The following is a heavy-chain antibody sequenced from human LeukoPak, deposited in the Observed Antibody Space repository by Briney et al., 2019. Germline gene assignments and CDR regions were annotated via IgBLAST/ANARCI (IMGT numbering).Heavy chain of an antibody. Sequence: SETLSLTCTVSGGSISSYYWSWIRQPPGKGLEWIGYIYYSGSTNYNPSLKSRVTISVDTSKNQFSLKLSSVAAADTAVYYCARSRDGYDNSFDYWGQGTLVTVSS. V-gene: IGHV4-59*01. CDR1: GGSISSYY. CDR3: ARSRDGYDNSFDY. D-gene: IGHD5-24*01. CDR2: IYYSGST. J-gene: IGHJ4*02.